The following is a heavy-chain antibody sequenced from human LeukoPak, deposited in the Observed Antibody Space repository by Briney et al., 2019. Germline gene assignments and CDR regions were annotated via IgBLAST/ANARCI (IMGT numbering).Heavy chain of an antibody. CDR1: QGSFTAHY. V-gene: IGHV4-34*01. D-gene: IGHD3-3*01. CDR3: LGGDHDVSDGYYPV. CDR2: LDHNGST. Sequence: PSETLSHTCAVNQGSFTAHYWSWIRQSTVKGLEWIGELDHNGSTKYNPSLKSRVTMSLDSSKKQFSLNQTSVTAADTAIYYCLGGDHDVSDGYYPVWGRGTLVTVSS. J-gene: IGHJ4*01.